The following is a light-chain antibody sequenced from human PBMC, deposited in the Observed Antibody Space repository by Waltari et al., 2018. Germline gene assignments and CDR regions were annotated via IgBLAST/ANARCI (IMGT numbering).Light chain of an antibody. CDR3: QQYNNWPRT. Sequence: ELVMTQSPATLSVSPGERATLSCRASQSVSSNLAWYQQKPGQAHRLLIYGASTRATGIPARFSGSGSGTEFTLTISSLQSEDFAVYYCQQYNNWPRTFGQGTKVEIK. J-gene: IGKJ1*01. V-gene: IGKV3-15*01. CDR1: QSVSSN. CDR2: GAS.